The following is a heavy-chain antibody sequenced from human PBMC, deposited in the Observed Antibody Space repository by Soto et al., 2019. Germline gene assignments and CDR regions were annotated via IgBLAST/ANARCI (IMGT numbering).Heavy chain of an antibody. Sequence: SVKVSCKASGYTFLIYGISGVLQAPGQGLEWMGWISAYSGKTDYAQRLQDRVTLTRDTSTNTAYMELRSLRSDDTAVYYCARNPSGSSFDSWGQGTLVTVSS. CDR3: ARNPSGSSFDS. V-gene: IGHV1-18*04. CDR1: GYTFLIYG. D-gene: IGHD1-26*01. CDR2: ISAYSGKT. J-gene: IGHJ4*02.